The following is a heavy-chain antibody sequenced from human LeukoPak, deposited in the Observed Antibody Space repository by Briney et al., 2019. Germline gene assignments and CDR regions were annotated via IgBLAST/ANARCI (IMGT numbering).Heavy chain of an antibody. CDR3: ARSGYSSSLRPYYYGMDV. V-gene: IGHV4-34*01. CDR2: INHSGST. D-gene: IGHD6-6*01. CDR1: GGSLSGYY. Sequence: PSETLSLTCAVYGGSLSGYYWSWIRQPPGKGLEWIGEINHSGSTNYNPSLKSRVTISVDTSKNQFSLKLSSVTAADTAVYYCARSGYSSSLRPYYYGMDVWGQGTTVTVSS. J-gene: IGHJ6*02.